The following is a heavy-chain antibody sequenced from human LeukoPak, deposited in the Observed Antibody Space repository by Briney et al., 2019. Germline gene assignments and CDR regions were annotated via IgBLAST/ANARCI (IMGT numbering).Heavy chain of an antibody. CDR1: GGSISSGDYY. Sequence: PSETLSLTCTVSGGSISSGDYYWSWIRQPPGKGLEWIGYIYYSGTTYYNPSLKSRVTISVDTSKNQFSLKLGSVTAADTAVYYCARTAIRERKYCSSTSCYTGRYYFDYWGQGTLVTVSS. J-gene: IGHJ4*02. V-gene: IGHV4-30-4*08. CDR3: ARTAIRERKYCSSTSCYTGRYYFDY. CDR2: IYYSGTT. D-gene: IGHD2-2*02.